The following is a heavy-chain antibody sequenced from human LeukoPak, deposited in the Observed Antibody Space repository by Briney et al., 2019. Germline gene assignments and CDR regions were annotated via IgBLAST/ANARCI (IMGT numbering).Heavy chain of an antibody. J-gene: IGHJ2*01. CDR3: ARGKDGLDWYFDL. CDR1: GGSISSYY. Sequence: SETLSLTCTVSGGSISSYYWSWIRQPAGKGLEWIGRIYTSGSTNYNPSLKSRVTMSVDTSKNQFSLKLTSLTAADTAVYYCARGKDGLDWYFDLWGRGTLVTVSS. D-gene: IGHD5-24*01. V-gene: IGHV4-4*07. CDR2: IYTSGST.